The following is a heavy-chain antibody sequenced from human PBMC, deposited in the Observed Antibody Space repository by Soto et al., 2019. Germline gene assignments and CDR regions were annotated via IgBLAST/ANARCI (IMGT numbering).Heavy chain of an antibody. Sequence: PSGNAWISCTVYGGCLSSDWWCCVRQSPGKGLEWIGEIYHSGSTNYNPSLKSRLTMSIDKSRNNFSLKLSSVSAADTAVYYCARFDYYVSFLFNGYYYYVIYV. V-gene: IGHV4-4*02. J-gene: IGHJ6*01. CDR3: ARFDYYVSFLFNGYYYYVIYV. D-gene: IGHD3-10*02. CDR1: GGCLSSDW. CDR2: IYHSGST.